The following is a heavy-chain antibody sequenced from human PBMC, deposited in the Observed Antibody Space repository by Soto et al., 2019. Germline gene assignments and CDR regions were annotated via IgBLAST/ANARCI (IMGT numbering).Heavy chain of an antibody. CDR3: TRGRTTGPVAVSETILGGY. CDR2: INPKSGDT. D-gene: IGHD6-19*01. V-gene: IGHV1-2*02. J-gene: IGHJ4*02. Sequence: ASVKVSCKASGYSFSDYYMHWVRQAPGQGLQWMGWINPKSGDTKCAQSFQGGVTMTRGTSINTAYMELNRLTSDDTAVYYCTRGRTTGPVAVSETILGGYWGQGTLVTVSS. CDR1: GYSFSDYY.